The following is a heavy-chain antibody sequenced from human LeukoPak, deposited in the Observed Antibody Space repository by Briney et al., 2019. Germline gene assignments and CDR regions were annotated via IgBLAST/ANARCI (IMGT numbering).Heavy chain of an antibody. V-gene: IGHV3-11*01. J-gene: IGHJ3*02. CDR3: ARDRITMVRGVKNDAFDI. Sequence: PGGSLRLSCAASGFTFSDYYMSWIRQAPGKGLEWVSYISSSGSTIYYADSVKGRFTISRDNAKNSVYLQMNSLRAEDTAAYYCARDRITMVRGVKNDAFDIWGQGTMVTVSS. CDR2: ISSSGSTI. D-gene: IGHD3-10*01. CDR1: GFTFSDYY.